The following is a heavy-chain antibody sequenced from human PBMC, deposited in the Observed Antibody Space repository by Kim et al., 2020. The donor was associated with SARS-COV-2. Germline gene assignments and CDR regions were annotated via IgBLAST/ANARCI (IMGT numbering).Heavy chain of an antibody. CDR2: INHSGST. J-gene: IGHJ6*02. V-gene: IGHV4-34*01. CDR3: ARGGVVVVDYYGMDV. Sequence: SETLSLTCAVYGGSFSGYYWSWIRQPPGKGLEWIGEINHSGSTNYNPSLKSRVTISVDTSKNQFSLKLSSVTAADTAVYYCARGGVVVVDYYGMDVWGQG. D-gene: IGHD2-21*01. CDR1: GGSFSGYY.